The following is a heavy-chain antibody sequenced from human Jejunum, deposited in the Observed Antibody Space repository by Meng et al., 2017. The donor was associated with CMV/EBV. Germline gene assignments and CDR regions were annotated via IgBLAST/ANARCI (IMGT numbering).Heavy chain of an antibody. J-gene: IGHJ4*02. CDR3: ASSIEATGDH. V-gene: IGHV3-74*01. CDR2: INSDGSTT. D-gene: IGHD6-13*01. CDR1: GFAFSGYW. Sequence: FAASGFAFSGYWMHWVRQAPGKGLVWVSRINSDGSTTNYADSVKGRFTISRDNAKNTLYLQMNSLRAEDTAVYYCASSIEATGDHWGQGTLVTVSS.